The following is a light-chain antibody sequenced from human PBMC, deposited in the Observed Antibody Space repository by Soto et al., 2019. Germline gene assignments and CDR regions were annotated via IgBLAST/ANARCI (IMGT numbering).Light chain of an antibody. CDR1: QDIAIY. J-gene: IGKJ4*01. V-gene: IGKV1-9*01. CDR2: AAS. Sequence: IQLTQSPSSLSASVGARVTITCRASQDIAIYLAWYQQKPGEAHKLLIYAASTLYGGVPSRFSGSGSGTDFDLTITSRQSEDVATYDYQLLRMYPPNFGGGTKVEIK. CDR3: QLLRMYPPN.